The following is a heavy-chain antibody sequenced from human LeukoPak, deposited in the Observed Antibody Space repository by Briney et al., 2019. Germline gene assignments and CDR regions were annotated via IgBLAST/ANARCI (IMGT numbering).Heavy chain of an antibody. J-gene: IGHJ3*01. CDR3: VRDHDWAFDL. CDR2: IRRESEFI. CDR1: GFSISSFP. V-gene: IGHV3-48*02. Sequence: GGSLRLSCADSGFSISSFPFNWVRQAPGKGLEWIAHIRRESEFISYADSVKGRFTISRDNGKKTLYLQMSSLRDEDTAVYFCVRDHDWAFDLWGQETMVTVSS. D-gene: IGHD3-9*01.